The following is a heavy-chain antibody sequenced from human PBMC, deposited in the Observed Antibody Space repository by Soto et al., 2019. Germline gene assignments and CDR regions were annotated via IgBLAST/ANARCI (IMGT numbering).Heavy chain of an antibody. CDR2: ISSAGSNI. J-gene: IGHJ4*02. Sequence: GGSLRLSCAASGFTFSIYNMNWVRQAPGEGLVWLSYISSAGSNIYYADSAQGRFTISRDNGRNSLYLQMNSLRAEDTAVYYCATHARAVTGFDYWGRGTLVTVSS. D-gene: IGHD4-17*01. CDR1: GFTFSIYN. CDR3: ATHARAVTGFDY. V-gene: IGHV3-48*01.